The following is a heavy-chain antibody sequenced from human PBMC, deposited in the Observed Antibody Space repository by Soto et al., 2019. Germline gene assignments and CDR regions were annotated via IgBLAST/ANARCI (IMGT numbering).Heavy chain of an antibody. CDR1: GGSISSINW. CDR3: ARSQGVVPTQAFDP. J-gene: IGHJ5*02. V-gene: IGHV4-4*02. D-gene: IGHD2-15*01. CDR2: IYHNGRS. Sequence: QVYLQESGPGLVKPSGTLSLTCGVSGGSISSINWWSWVRQTPGKGLEWIGDIYHNGRSNYNPSLKSRVTLSIDKSKNQFFLNLTTVTAADTAVYYCARSQGVVPTQAFDPWGQGTLVIVSS.